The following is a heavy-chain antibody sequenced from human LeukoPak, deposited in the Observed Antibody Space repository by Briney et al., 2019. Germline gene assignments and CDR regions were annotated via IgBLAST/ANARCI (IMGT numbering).Heavy chain of an antibody. Sequence: GGPLRLSCAASGFTFNYAWMSWVRQVPGKGLERVGQTVSEIDGGTTDYAAPVKGRFTISRDDSKSTLYLQMNSLKIEDTAVYYCTTDEDWNYARKDVWGQGATVIVSS. CDR2: TVSEIDGGTT. J-gene: IGHJ6*02. D-gene: IGHD1-7*01. CDR3: TTDEDWNYARKDV. CDR1: GFTFNYAW. V-gene: IGHV3-15*04.